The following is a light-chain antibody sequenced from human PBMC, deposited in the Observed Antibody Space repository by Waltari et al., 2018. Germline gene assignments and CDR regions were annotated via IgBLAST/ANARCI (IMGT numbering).Light chain of an antibody. CDR1: NLGNRY. Sequence: SYELTQPPSVSVSPGQTASITCSGDNLGNRYTSWYRQKPGQSPMVVNFENTKRPSGIPERFSGSNSGNTATLTISGTQPLDEADYYCQAWDANTASFGPGTKVTVL. CDR2: ENT. CDR3: QAWDANTAS. V-gene: IGLV3-1*01. J-gene: IGLJ1*01.